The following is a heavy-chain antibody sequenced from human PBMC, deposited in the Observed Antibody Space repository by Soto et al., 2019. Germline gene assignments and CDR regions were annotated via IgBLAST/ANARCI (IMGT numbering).Heavy chain of an antibody. D-gene: IGHD3-22*01. J-gene: IGHJ4*02. CDR2: ISWNSGSI. CDR1: GFTFDDYA. Sequence: LRLSCAASGFTFDDYAMHWVRQAPGKGLEWVSGISWNSGSIGYADSVKGRFTISRDNAKNSLYLQMNSLRAEDTAVYYCARAYYYDSSGYLPDYWGQGTLVTVSS. V-gene: IGHV3-9*01. CDR3: ARAYYYDSSGYLPDY.